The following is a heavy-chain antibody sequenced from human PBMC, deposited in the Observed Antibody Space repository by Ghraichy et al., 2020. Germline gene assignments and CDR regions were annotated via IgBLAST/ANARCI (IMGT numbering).Heavy chain of an antibody. CDR2: ISSSSNYI. D-gene: IGHD3-10*01. CDR3: ARAGSEREDYYYGMDV. J-gene: IGHJ6*02. Sequence: GESLNISCAASGFTFSSYSMNWVRQAPGKGLEWVSSISSSSNYIYYADSVKGRFTISRDNAKKSLYLQMNSLRAEDTAVYYCARAGSEREDYYYGMDVWGQGTTVIVSS. CDR1: GFTFSSYS. V-gene: IGHV3-21*01.